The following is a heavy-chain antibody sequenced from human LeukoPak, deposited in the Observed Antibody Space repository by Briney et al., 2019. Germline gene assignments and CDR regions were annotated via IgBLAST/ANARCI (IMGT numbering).Heavy chain of an antibody. CDR3: AREVSSGWSNDDAFDL. V-gene: IGHV3-48*03. J-gene: IGHJ3*01. CDR1: GFTFSSYE. CDR2: ISSSGSTM. D-gene: IGHD6-19*01. Sequence: GGSLRLSCAASGFTFSSYEMNWVRQAPGKGLEWVSYISSSGSTMSYADSVKGRFSISRYNAKNSLYLQLSSLRAEDTAVYYCAREVSSGWSNDDAFDLWGQGTMVTVSS.